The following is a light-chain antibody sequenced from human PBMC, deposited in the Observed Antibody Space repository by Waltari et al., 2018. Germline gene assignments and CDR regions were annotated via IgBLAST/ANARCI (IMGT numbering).Light chain of an antibody. Sequence: QSALTQPASVSGSPGQSITISCTGTSVDVGNYNLVPWYQQYQGKAPKLMIYEVSKRPSGFANRFSGAKSDSTASLTISGLQAEDEADYYCCSFGGSGNWVFGGGTKLTVL. V-gene: IGLV2-23*02. J-gene: IGLJ3*02. CDR2: EVS. CDR1: SVDVGNYNL. CDR3: CSFGGSGNWV.